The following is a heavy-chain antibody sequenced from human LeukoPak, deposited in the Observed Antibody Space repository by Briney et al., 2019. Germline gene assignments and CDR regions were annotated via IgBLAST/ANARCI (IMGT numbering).Heavy chain of an antibody. CDR2: IYYSGST. Sequence: SETLSHTCTVSGRSLSSYYWSWLRQPPGKGLEWIGYIYYSGSTNYNPPLKNRVTISVDTSKNESSLNLSSVTAADAAAEYCAKGISYYDSSGSYGGLDFDYWGQGTLVTVSS. CDR1: GRSLSSYY. J-gene: IGHJ4*02. D-gene: IGHD3-22*01. V-gene: IGHV4-59*01. CDR3: AKGISYYDSSGSYGGLDFDY.